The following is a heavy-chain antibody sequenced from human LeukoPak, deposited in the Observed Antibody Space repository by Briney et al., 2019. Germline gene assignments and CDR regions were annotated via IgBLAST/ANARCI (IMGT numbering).Heavy chain of an antibody. J-gene: IGHJ4*02. Sequence: PGRSLRLSCAASGFTSSSYGMHWVRQAPGKGLEWVAVISYDGSNKYYADSVKGRFTISRDNSKNTLYLQMNSLRAEDTAVYYCAKDSGSPWIQLWLRSWGQGTLVTVSS. D-gene: IGHD5-18*01. V-gene: IGHV3-30*18. CDR2: ISYDGSNK. CDR3: AKDSGSPWIQLWLRS. CDR1: GFTSSSYG.